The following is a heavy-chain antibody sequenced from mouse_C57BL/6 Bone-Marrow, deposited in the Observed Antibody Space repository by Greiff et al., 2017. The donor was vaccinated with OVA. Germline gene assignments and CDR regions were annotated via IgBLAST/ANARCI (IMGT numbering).Heavy chain of an antibody. D-gene: IGHD2-4*01. CDR1: GYAFSSSW. Sequence: QVQLQQSGPELVKPGASVKLSCKASGYAFSSSWMNWVKQRPGKGLEWIGRIYPGDGDTNYNGKFKGKATLTADKSSSTAYMQLSSLASEDYAVYFCARGDYGYWGQGTTLTVSS. CDR3: ARGDYGY. V-gene: IGHV1-82*01. J-gene: IGHJ2*01. CDR2: IYPGDGDT.